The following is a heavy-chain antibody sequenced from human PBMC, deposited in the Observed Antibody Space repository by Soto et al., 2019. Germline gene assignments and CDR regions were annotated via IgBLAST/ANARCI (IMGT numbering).Heavy chain of an antibody. CDR1: GGSISTYY. D-gene: IGHD3-3*01. J-gene: IGHJ4*02. CDR2: IYYNGNT. CDR3: ARDGSRCDFWSGPYYFDY. V-gene: IGHV4-59*01. Sequence: QVQLQESGPGLVKPSETLSLTCTVSGGSISTYYWSWIRQPPGKGLEWIGYIYYNGNTNYNPSLKSRVTISVDTSKNQFSLRLRSVSAADTAVYYCARDGSRCDFWSGPYYFDYWGQGTLVTVSS.